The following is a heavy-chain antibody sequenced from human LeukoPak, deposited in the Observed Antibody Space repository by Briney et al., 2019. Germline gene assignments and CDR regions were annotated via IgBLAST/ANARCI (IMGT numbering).Heavy chain of an antibody. J-gene: IGHJ5*02. CDR3: ARGKLPSISIIRGVRHTSWFDP. V-gene: IGHV4-59*01. CDR2: IYYSGST. Sequence: SSETLSLTCTVSGASISNNHWSWIRQSPGKGLEWIGYIYYSGSTNYNPSLKSRVTISIDTSKSQFSLKLSSVTAADTAIYYCARGKLPSISIIRGVRHTSWFDPWGQGTLVTVSS. D-gene: IGHD3-10*01. CDR1: GASISNNH.